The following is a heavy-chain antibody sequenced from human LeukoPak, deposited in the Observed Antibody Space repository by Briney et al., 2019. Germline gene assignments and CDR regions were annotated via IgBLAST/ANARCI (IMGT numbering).Heavy chain of an antibody. CDR2: INPDSGGT. J-gene: IGHJ5*02. D-gene: IGHD2-15*01. CDR1: GYTFTDYY. CDR3: ARDPLGYCSGGSCYGGWFDP. V-gene: IGHV1-2*02. Sequence: ASVKVSCKASGYTFTDYYIHWVRQAPGQGLEWMGWINPDSGGTNYAQKFQGRVTMTRDTSISTAYMELSRLRSDDTAVYYCARDPLGYCSGGSCYGGWFDPWGQGTLVTVPS.